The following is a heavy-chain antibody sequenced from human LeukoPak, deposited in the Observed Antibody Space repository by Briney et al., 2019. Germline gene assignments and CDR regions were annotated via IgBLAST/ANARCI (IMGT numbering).Heavy chain of an antibody. J-gene: IGHJ4*02. V-gene: IGHV3-23*01. CDR3: ARRAGAYSHPYDY. D-gene: IGHD4/OR15-4a*01. CDR2: ISGTGGST. Sequence: GGSLRLSCAASGFTFSTYAMTWVRQAPGKGLEWVSLISGTGGSTYYADSVKGRFTISRDNSKNTLYLQMNSLRAEDTAVYYCARRAGAYSHPYDYWGQGTLVTVSS. CDR1: GFTFSTYA.